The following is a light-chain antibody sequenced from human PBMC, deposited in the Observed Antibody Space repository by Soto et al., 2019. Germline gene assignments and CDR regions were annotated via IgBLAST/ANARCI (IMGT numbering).Light chain of an antibody. J-gene: IGKJ3*01. CDR3: QKYSSVPL. V-gene: IGKV1-27*01. CDR1: QGISNY. Sequence: DIQMTQSPSSLSASVGDRVTITCRARQGISNYIAWYQQKPGKDPKLLIYAASTLQSGVPSRFSGSGSGTDFNLTINSRQPEDVATYSCQKYSSVPLFGPGTKVDIK. CDR2: AAS.